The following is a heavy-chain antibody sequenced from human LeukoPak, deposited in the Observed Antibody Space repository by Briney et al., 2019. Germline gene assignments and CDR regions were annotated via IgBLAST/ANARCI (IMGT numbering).Heavy chain of an antibody. J-gene: IGHJ4*02. CDR1: GGSISSSSYY. CDR3: ARESSSSNFPLFDY. D-gene: IGHD6-6*01. CDR2: IYYRGST. V-gene: IGHV4-39*07. Sequence: SETLSLTCTVSGGSISSSSYYWGWIRQPPGKGLEWIGSIYYRGSTYYNPSLKSRVTISVDTSKNQFSLKLSSVTAADTAVYYCARESSSSNFPLFDYWGQGTLVTVSS.